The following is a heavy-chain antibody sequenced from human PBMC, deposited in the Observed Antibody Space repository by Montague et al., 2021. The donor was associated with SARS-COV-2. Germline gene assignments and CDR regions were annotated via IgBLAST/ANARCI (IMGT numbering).Heavy chain of an antibody. Sequence: SETLSLTCAVHGGSFSTYSWNWIRQPPGKGLEWIGEIHHGGSTNYNPSLKSRVTISADTSKNQFSLKLTSVAAADTAVYYCARLGDGVVPSPILGVGPYYSYYYMDVWGKGTTVTVPS. CDR3: ARLGDGVVPSPILGVGPYYSYYYMDV. CDR2: IHHGGST. V-gene: IGHV4-34*01. D-gene: IGHD3-10*01. CDR1: GGSFSTYS. J-gene: IGHJ6*03.